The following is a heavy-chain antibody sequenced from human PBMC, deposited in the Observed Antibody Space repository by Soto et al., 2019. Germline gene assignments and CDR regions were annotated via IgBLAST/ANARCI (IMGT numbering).Heavy chain of an antibody. CDR1: GASITRGGYY. CDR3: VRDSTRIRGMDV. CDR2: TYYTGNT. Sequence: PSETLSLTCTVSGASITRGGYYWTWVRQLPGRGLEWIGYTYYTGNTDYNPSLKGRLAISVDTSKNQFSLRLSSVTAADTALYYCVRDSTRIRGMDVWGPGTTVTVSS. J-gene: IGHJ6*02. D-gene: IGHD2-2*01. V-gene: IGHV4-31*03.